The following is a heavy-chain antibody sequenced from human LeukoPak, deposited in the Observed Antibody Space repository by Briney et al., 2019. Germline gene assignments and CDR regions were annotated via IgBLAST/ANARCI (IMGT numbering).Heavy chain of an antibody. CDR3: AKGSAGGYYESSGYYSDF. V-gene: IGHV3-23*01. CDR1: KFSFSSYA. Sequence: SGGSLRLSCAASKFSFSSYAMTWVREAPGKGLEWVSSISASGRNTYYADSVKGQFIISRDNSKNMLYLQMSSLGVDDTAVYYCAKGSAGGYYESSGYYSDFWGQGTLLTVSS. D-gene: IGHD3-22*01. CDR2: ISASGRNT. J-gene: IGHJ4*02.